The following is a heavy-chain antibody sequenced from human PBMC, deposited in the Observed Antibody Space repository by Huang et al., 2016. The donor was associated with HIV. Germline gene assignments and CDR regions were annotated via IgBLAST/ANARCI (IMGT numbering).Heavy chain of an antibody. D-gene: IGHD3-3*01. J-gene: IGHJ6*03. V-gene: IGHV1-18*01. CDR3: ARSGFGVVITTTLDYYYMDV. CDR2: VSVYNGDT. Sequence: QVQLVQSGAEVKKPGASVKVSCEASNYNFGSHGISWVRQAPGQGLEWMGWVSVYNGDTKYAKKFQCRVTMTRETSTRTAYMELTSLRFDDTAVYYCARSGFGVVITTTLDYYYMDVWGTGTTVTVSS. CDR1: NYNFGSHG.